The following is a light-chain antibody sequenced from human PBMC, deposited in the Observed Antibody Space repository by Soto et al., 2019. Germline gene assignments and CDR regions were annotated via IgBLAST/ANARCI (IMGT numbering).Light chain of an antibody. Sequence: QAVVTQEPSLTVSPGGTVTLTCASSTEAVTFSHWPNWFQQKPGQAPRPLIYRTSKKHSWTPARFSGSLLEGKAALTLSGVQPEVEADYYCQLYCGVDQVWVFGGGTKLTVL. CDR1: TEAVTFSHW. V-gene: IGLV7-43*01. J-gene: IGLJ3*02. CDR2: RTS. CDR3: QLYCGVDQVWV.